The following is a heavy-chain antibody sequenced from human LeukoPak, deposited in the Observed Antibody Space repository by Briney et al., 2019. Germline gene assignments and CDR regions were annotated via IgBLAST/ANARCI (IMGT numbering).Heavy chain of an antibody. V-gene: IGHV4-4*07. D-gene: IGHD4-17*01. CDR1: GGSISSYY. Sequence: PSETLSLTCTVSGGSISSYYWSWIRQPAGKGLEWIGRIYTSGSTNYNPSLKSRVTMSVDTSKNQFSLKLSSVTAVDTAVYYCARDKRETVTTAPYYYYYYGMDVWGQGTTVTVSS. J-gene: IGHJ6*02. CDR3: ARDKRETVTTAPYYYYYYGMDV. CDR2: IYTSGST.